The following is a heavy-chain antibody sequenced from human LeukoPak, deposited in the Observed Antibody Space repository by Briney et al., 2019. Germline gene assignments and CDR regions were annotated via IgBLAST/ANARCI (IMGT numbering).Heavy chain of an antibody. CDR1: GFSFSNYA. V-gene: IGHV3-23*01. D-gene: IGHD3-22*01. CDR2: ISGSGGSS. Sequence: PGGSLRHSCAASGFSFSNYAMSWVRQAPGEGLEWVSTISGSGGSSYYADSVKGRFTISRDNSKNTLYLQMNSLRAEDTAVYYCAKVAARFYFDTSGYSDHWGQGTLVTVSS. J-gene: IGHJ4*02. CDR3: AKVAARFYFDTSGYSDH.